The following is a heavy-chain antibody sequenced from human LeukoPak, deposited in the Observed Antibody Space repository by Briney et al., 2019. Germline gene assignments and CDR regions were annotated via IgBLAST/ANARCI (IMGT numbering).Heavy chain of an antibody. CDR1: GGSFSSYY. J-gene: IGHJ4*02. Sequence: SETLTLTCAVYGGSFSSYYWSWIRQPPGKGLEWIGEINHSGSTNYTPSLKSRVTISSETSKNKLSLKLSCVTAADTAVYYCARDPSGTVDASGYGVIDYWGQGALVTVSS. CDR2: INHSGST. V-gene: IGHV4-34*01. D-gene: IGHD3-22*01. CDR3: ARDPSGTVDASGYGVIDY.